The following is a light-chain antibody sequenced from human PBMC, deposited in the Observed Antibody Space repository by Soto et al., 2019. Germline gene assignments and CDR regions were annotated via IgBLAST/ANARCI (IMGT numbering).Light chain of an antibody. Sequence: QSVLTQPPSLSGAPGQRFTISCTGSGSDIGAGYGVHWYQQLPGTAPKLLIYGNSDRPSGVPDRFSGSKSDTSASLAITGLQAGDEADYYCHSYDNTLSAFVFGTGTKATVL. CDR3: HSYDNTLSAFV. CDR2: GNS. CDR1: GSDIGAGYG. V-gene: IGLV1-40*01. J-gene: IGLJ1*01.